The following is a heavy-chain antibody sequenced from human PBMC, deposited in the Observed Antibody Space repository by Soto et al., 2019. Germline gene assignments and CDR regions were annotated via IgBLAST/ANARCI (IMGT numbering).Heavy chain of an antibody. CDR3: ARDRMYYYDSSGYPPHYGMDV. D-gene: IGHD3-22*01. CDR2: IYYSGST. Sequence: SETLSLTCTVSGGSISSGGYYWSWIRQHPGKGLEWIGYIYYSGSTYYNPSLKSRVTISVDTSKNQFSLKLSSVTAADTAVYYCARDRMYYYDSSGYPPHYGMDVWGQGTTVTVSS. CDR1: GGSISSGGYY. V-gene: IGHV4-31*03. J-gene: IGHJ6*02.